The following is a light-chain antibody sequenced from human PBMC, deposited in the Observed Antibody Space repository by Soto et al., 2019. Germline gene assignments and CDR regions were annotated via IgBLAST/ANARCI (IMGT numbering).Light chain of an antibody. CDR3: MQGTRSIT. CDR1: QGLVDSDGHTY. J-gene: IGKJ3*01. Sequence: DVVLTQSPLSLPVTIGQPASISCRASQGLVDSDGHTYLNWFHQRPGHSPRRLLDRVSNRAAGXSXXFRGSGSGTDSTLKITSVEAEDVGVYYCMQGTRSITFGPGTKVYI. CDR2: RVS. V-gene: IGKV2-30*01.